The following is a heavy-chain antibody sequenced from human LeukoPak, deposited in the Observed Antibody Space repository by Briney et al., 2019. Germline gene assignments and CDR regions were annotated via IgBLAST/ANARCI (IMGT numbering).Heavy chain of an antibody. CDR2: ISWNSGSI. CDR3: AKDRGYSYGYFDY. J-gene: IGHJ4*02. Sequence: PGGSLRLSCAASGFTFSSYAMSWVRQAPGKGLEWVSGISWNSGSIGYADSVKGRFTISRDNAKNSLYLQMNSLRAEDTALYYCAKDRGYSYGYFDYWGQGTLVTVSS. D-gene: IGHD5-18*01. CDR1: GFTFSSYA. V-gene: IGHV3-9*01.